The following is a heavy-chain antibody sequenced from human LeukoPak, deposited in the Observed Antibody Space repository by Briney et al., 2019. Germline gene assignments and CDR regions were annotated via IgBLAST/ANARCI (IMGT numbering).Heavy chain of an antibody. D-gene: IGHD6-13*01. CDR2: IKHDGSEK. Sequence: PGGSLRLSRAASGFTFSNYWMSWVRQAPGKGLEWVANIKHDGSEKYYVDSVKGRFTISRDNAKNSLYLQMNRLRAEDTAVYYCARDESYSSDYWGQGTLVTVSS. CDR3: ARDESYSSDY. J-gene: IGHJ4*02. CDR1: GFTFSNYW. V-gene: IGHV3-7*05.